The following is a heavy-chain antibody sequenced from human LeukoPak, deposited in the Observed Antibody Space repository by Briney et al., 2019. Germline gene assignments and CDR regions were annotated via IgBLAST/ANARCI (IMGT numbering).Heavy chain of an antibody. Sequence: GGSLRLSCVASGFTFSNYWMSWIRQAPGRGLEWVANIKEDGSERYSVDSVKGRFIISRDNARNSLCLQMNSLRAEDTALYYCARDQYMVRGVKSEAFDIWGQGTMVTVSS. D-gene: IGHD3-10*01. CDR3: ARDQYMVRGVKSEAFDI. CDR2: IKEDGSER. CDR1: GFTFSNYW. V-gene: IGHV3-7*03. J-gene: IGHJ3*02.